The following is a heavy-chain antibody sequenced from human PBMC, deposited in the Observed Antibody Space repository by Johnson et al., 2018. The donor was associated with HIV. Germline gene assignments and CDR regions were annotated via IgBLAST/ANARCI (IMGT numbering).Heavy chain of an antibody. CDR2: IRYDGSNK. Sequence: QVQLVESGGGVVQPGGSLRLSCAASGFTFSSYGMHWVRQAPGKGLEWVAFIRYDGSNKYYADSVKGRFTISRDNSKNTLYLQMNSLRAEDTAVYYCAKEGRYGAFPLWFDIWGQGTMVTVSS. CDR1: GFTFSSYG. D-gene: IGHD1-14*01. J-gene: IGHJ3*02. V-gene: IGHV3-30*02. CDR3: AKEGRYGAFPLWFDI.